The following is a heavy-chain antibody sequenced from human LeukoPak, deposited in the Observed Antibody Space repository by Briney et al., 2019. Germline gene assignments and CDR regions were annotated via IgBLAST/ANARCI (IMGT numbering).Heavy chain of an antibody. D-gene: IGHD4-11*01. CDR3: ARGPQTTTGYFDY. V-gene: IGHV1-46*01. CDR1: AYTFTNSY. CDR2: INPSGGST. Sequence: ASVKVPCKASAYTFTNSYIHWVRQAPGQGLEWMGIINPSGGSTSYTQKFQGRVTMTRDTSTSTVYMELSSLRSEDTAVYYCARGPQTTTGYFDYWGQGTLVTVSS. J-gene: IGHJ4*02.